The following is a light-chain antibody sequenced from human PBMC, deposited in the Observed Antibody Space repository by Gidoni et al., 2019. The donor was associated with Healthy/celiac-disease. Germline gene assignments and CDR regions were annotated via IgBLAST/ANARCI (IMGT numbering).Light chain of an antibody. Sequence: DIQMTQSPSSLSASVGDRVTITCRASQSISSYLNWYQQKPGKAPKLLIYAASSLQSGVPSRFSGSGSGTDFTLTISSLQPEDFATYYCQQRYSTPLDTFXQXTKLEIK. J-gene: IGKJ2*01. V-gene: IGKV1-39*01. CDR1: QSISSY. CDR3: QQRYSTPLDT. CDR2: AAS.